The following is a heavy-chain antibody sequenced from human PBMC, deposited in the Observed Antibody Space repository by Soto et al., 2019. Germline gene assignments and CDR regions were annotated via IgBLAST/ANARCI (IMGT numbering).Heavy chain of an antibody. J-gene: IGHJ4*02. V-gene: IGHV1-18*01. Sequence: QVQLVQSGAEVKKPGASVRVSCKASGYTFISYGISWVRQAPGQGLEWMGWISSYNANTNYAQKFQDRVTLTTDASTSTTYMELRSLRPDDTAVYYCARDHITWTGDDVDFWGQGTLVTVSS. D-gene: IGHD2-21*02. CDR2: ISSYNANT. CDR3: ARDHITWTGDDVDF. CDR1: GYTFISYG.